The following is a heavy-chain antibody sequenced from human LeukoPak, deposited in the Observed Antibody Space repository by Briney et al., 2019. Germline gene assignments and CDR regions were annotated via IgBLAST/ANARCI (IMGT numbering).Heavy chain of an antibody. J-gene: IGHJ4*02. V-gene: IGHV3-7*01. D-gene: IGHD2-2*01. Sequence: GVSLRLSCAASGFSFSRYWMTWVRQAPRKGLEWVANIKDDGRQKYYVGSVKGRFTISRDNAKGSLYLQMDSLRAEDTAVYYCTRDASRGFDYWGQGTLVTVSS. CDR2: IKDDGRQK. CDR3: TRDASRGFDY. CDR1: GFSFSRYW.